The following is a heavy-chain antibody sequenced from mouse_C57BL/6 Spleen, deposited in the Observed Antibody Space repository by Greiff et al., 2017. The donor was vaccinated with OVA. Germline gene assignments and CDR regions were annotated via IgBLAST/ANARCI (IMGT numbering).Heavy chain of an antibody. CDR2: IHPNSGST. D-gene: IGHD1-1*01. Sequence: VQLQQPGAELVKPGASVKLSCKASGYTFTSYWMHWVKQRPGQGLEWIGMIHPNSGSTNYNEKFKRKATLTVDKSSSTAYMQLSSLTSEDSAVYYCATPYYYGSSYGNYFDYWGQGTTLTVSS. CDR3: ATPYYYGSSYGNYFDY. CDR1: GYTFTSYW. V-gene: IGHV1-64*01. J-gene: IGHJ2*01.